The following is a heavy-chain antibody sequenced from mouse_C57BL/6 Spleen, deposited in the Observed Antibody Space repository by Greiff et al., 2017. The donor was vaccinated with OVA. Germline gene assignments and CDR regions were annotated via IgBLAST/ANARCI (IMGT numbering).Heavy chain of an antibody. J-gene: IGHJ3*01. CDR3: TRDPYYYGSRGFAY. D-gene: IGHD1-1*01. V-gene: IGHV1-15*01. CDR2: IDPETGGT. CDR1: GYTFTDYE. Sequence: QVQLQQSGAELVRPGASVTLSCKASGYTFTDYEMHWVKQTPVHGLEWIGAIDPETGGTAYNQKFKGKAILTADKSSSTAYTELRSLTSEDSAVYYCTRDPYYYGSRGFAYWGQGTLVTVSA.